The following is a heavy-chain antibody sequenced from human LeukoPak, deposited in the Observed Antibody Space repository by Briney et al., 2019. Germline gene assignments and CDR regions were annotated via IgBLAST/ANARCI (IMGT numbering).Heavy chain of an antibody. CDR3: ASSTNSEGGFGDPSFDY. CDR2: IIPILGIA. CDR1: GYTLTELS. Sequence: SVKVSCKVSGYTLTELSMHWVRQAPGKGLEWMGRIIPILGIANYAQKFQGRVTIIADKSTSTAYMELSSLRSEDTAVYYCASSTNSEGGFGDPSFDYRGQGTLVTVSS. V-gene: IGHV1-69*02. D-gene: IGHD3-10*01. J-gene: IGHJ4*02.